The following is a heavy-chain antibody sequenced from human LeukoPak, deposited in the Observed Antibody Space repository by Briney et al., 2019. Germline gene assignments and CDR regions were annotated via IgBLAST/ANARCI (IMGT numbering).Heavy chain of an antibody. Sequence: GWSLRLSCTASGLVFSMYGMSWVRQAPGKGLEWVSAFSGSGGPTYYADSVKGRFTISRDNSMNTLYLQMNDLRVEDTAVYYCAKDWNQFGSGSHLEYMDVWGKGTTVTVS. CDR2: FSGSGGPT. D-gene: IGHD3-10*01. CDR1: GLVFSMYG. J-gene: IGHJ6*03. V-gene: IGHV3-23*01. CDR3: AKDWNQFGSGSHLEYMDV.